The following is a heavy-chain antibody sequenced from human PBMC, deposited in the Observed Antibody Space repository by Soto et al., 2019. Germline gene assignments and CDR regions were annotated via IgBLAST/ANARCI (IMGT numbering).Heavy chain of an antibody. Sequence: EVQLLESGGGLVQPGGSLRLSCAASGFTFSSYAMSWVRQAPGKGLEWVSAISGSGGSTYYADSVKGRFTISRDNSKNTLYLQMNSLRAEDTAVYYCAKLGYCSGGSCYPKNWFDPWGQGTXXTVSS. CDR3: AKLGYCSGGSCYPKNWFDP. V-gene: IGHV3-23*01. CDR2: ISGSGGST. D-gene: IGHD2-15*01. J-gene: IGHJ5*02. CDR1: GFTFSSYA.